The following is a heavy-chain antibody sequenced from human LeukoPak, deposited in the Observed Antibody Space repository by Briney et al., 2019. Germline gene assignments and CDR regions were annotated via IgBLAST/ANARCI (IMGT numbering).Heavy chain of an antibody. J-gene: IGHJ3*02. D-gene: IGHD3-9*01. CDR3: ASRYYDILTCYYAFDI. Sequence: GGSLKTSCQGSGYSFTSYWSGWVPQMPGKGLGGMGIIYLGDSDTRYSASFEGQVTISDDKSISTASLQWSSLKSSDTAMYYCASRYYDILTCYYAFDIWGQGTMVTVSS. CDR2: IYLGDSDT. V-gene: IGHV5-51*01. CDR1: GYSFTSYW.